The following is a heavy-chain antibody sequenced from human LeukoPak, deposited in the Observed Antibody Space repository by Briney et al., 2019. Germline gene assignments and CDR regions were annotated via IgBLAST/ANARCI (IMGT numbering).Heavy chain of an antibody. CDR2: ISPSGGST. CDR1: GYTFTSNY. CDR3: ARHGGDYYYYYYMDV. J-gene: IGHJ6*03. Sequence: ASVKVSCKAFGYTFTSNYMHWVRQAPGQGPEWMGVISPSGGSTTYAQKFQGRVTMTRDTSISTAYMELSRLRSDGTAVYYCARHGGDYYYYYYMDVWGKGTTVTVSS. V-gene: IGHV1-2*02.